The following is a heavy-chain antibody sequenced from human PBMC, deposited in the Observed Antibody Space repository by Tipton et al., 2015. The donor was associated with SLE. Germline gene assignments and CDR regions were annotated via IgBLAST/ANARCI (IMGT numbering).Heavy chain of an antibody. CDR2: ISWNSRSI. J-gene: IGHJ6*02. Sequence: RSLRLSCTTSGFRFDDYAMHWVRQAPGKGLEWVSGISWNSRSIGYADSVKGRFSISRDNAKSSVYLQLNSLRTEDTALYYCTKDATAVTGYMDVWGQGTTVTVSS. V-gene: IGHV3-9*01. D-gene: IGHD4-11*01. CDR3: TKDATAVTGYMDV. CDR1: GFRFDDYA.